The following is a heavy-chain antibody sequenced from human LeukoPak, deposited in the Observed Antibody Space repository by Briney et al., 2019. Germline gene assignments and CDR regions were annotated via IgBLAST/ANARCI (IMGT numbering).Heavy chain of an antibody. CDR3: ARLDMIVDDAFDI. D-gene: IGHD3-22*01. Sequence: GGSLRLSCAASGFTVSSNYMSWVRQAPGKGLEWVSVIYSGGSTYYADSVKGRFTISKDNSKNKLYLQMNSLRAEDTAVYYCARLDMIVDDAFDIWGQGKMVTVSS. J-gene: IGHJ3*02. CDR2: IYSGGST. V-gene: IGHV3-53*01. CDR1: GFTVSSNY.